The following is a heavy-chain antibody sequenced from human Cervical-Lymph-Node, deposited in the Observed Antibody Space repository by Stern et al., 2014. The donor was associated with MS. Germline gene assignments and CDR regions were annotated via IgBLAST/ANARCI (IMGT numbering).Heavy chain of an antibody. CDR2: ISYDGTHK. Sequence: VQLVESGGGVVQPGRSLRLSCAASGFSFRDYGIHWVRQAPGKALEWVAVISYDGTHKYYTDSVKGRGTISRDNSKNTVYLEMNSLRSDDTAVYYCAKDLGGNAFDYWGQGTLVIVSS. V-gene: IGHV3-30*18. CDR1: GFSFRDYG. CDR3: AKDLGGNAFDY. J-gene: IGHJ4*02. D-gene: IGHD4-23*01.